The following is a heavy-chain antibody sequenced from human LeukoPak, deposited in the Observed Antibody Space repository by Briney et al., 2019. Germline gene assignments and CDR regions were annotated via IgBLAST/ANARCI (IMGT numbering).Heavy chain of an antibody. CDR2: ISYDGSNK. D-gene: IGHD3-10*01. Sequence: PGGSLRLSCAASGFTLSSYGMHWVRQAPGKGLEWVAVISYDGSNKYYADSVKGRFTISRDNSKNTLYLQMNSLRAEDTAVYYCARGAYGPFDYWGQGTLVTVSS. V-gene: IGHV3-30*03. J-gene: IGHJ4*02. CDR3: ARGAYGPFDY. CDR1: GFTLSSYG.